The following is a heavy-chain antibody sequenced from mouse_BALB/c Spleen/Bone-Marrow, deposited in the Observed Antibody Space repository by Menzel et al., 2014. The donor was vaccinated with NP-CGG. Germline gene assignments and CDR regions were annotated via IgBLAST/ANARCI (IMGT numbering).Heavy chain of an antibody. Sequence: VQLVESGPGLVAPSQSLSITCTVSGFSLTSYGVHWVRQPPGKVLEWLGVIWAGGSTNYNSALMSGLSISKDNSKRQVFLKMNSLQADDTAMYYCARGSYYEGAMDYWGQGTLVTVSS. CDR1: GFSLTSYG. CDR3: ARGSYYEGAMDY. J-gene: IGHJ4*01. D-gene: IGHD1-1*01. CDR2: IWAGGST. V-gene: IGHV2-9*02.